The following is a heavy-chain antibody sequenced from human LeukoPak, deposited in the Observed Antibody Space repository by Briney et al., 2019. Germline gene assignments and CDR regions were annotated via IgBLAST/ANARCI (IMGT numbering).Heavy chain of an antibody. V-gene: IGHV3-74*01. CDR1: GCTFSSYW. Sequence: GGSLRLSCAASGCTFSSYWMHWVRQVPGKGLVRVSRIDTDGTGTSYADSVKGRFTVSRDNAKNTLYLQMISLRAEDTAVYYCTRLGGSSGVDYWGQGTLVTVSS. J-gene: IGHJ4*02. CDR2: IDTDGTGT. CDR3: TRLGGSSGVDY. D-gene: IGHD6-19*01.